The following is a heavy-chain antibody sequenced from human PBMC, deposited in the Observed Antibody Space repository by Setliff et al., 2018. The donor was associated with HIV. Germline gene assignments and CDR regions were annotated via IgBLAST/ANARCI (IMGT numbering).Heavy chain of an antibody. J-gene: IGHJ1*01. CDR2: IYYRGNT. CDR1: GGSIRSSSYY. V-gene: IGHV4-39*01. CDR3: ARHYGAVKSVVTVVAKYFPH. Sequence: SETLSLTCNVSGGSIRSSSYYWGWIRQPPGKGLEWIGSIYYRGNTYYNPSLKSRVTISVDTSKNQFSLKLTSGTAADTAMYYCARHYGAVKSVVTVVAKYFPHWGQGTLVTVSS. D-gene: IGHD2-21*02.